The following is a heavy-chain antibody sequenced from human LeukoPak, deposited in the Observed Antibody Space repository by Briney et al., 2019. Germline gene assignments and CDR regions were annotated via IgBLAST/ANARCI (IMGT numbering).Heavy chain of an antibody. V-gene: IGHV4-34*01. J-gene: IGHJ4*02. D-gene: IGHD3-10*01. CDR1: GGSFSGYY. CDR2: INHSGST. CDR3: ARGAMVRGVIITWFDY. Sequence: PSETLSLTCAVSGGSFSGYYWSWIRQPPGKGLEWIGEINHSGSTNYNPSLKSRVTISVDTSKNQFSLKLSSVTAADTAVYYCARGAMVRGVIITWFDYWGQGTLVTVSS.